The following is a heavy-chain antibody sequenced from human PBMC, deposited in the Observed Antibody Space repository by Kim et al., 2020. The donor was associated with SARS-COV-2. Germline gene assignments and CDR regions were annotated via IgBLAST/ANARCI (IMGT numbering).Heavy chain of an antibody. V-gene: IGHV3-53*01. Sequence: GGSLRLSCAASGFTVSSNYMSWVRQAPGKGLEWVSVIYSGGSTYYADSVKGRFTISRDNSKNTLYLQMNSLRAEDTAVYYCARVHASSGWYGLVYYYMDVWGKGTTVTVSS. D-gene: IGHD6-19*01. J-gene: IGHJ6*03. CDR1: GFTVSSNY. CDR3: ARVHASSGWYGLVYYYMDV. CDR2: IYSGGST.